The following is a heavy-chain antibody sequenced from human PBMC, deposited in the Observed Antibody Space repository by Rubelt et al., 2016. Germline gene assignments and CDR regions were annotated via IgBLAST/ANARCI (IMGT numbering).Heavy chain of an antibody. CDR1: GFTFSSYG. CDR2: ISYDGSNK. D-gene: IGHD3-10*01. V-gene: IGHV3-30*18. Sequence: QVQLVESGGGVVQPGRSLRLSCAASGFTFSSYGMHWVRQAPGKGLEWVAVISYDGSNKYYADSVKGRFTISRDNSKNTLYLQMNSRRAEDTAVYYCAKDGRWFGGSFVDYWGQGTLVTVSS. J-gene: IGHJ4*02. CDR3: AKDGRWFGGSFVDY.